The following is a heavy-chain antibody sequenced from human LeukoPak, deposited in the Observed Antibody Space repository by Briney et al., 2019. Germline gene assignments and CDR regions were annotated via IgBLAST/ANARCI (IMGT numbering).Heavy chain of an antibody. CDR2: IYTSGST. CDR1: GGSISSGSYY. D-gene: IGHD6-6*01. J-gene: IGHJ5*02. Sequence: SQTLSLTCTVSGGSISSGSYYWSWIRQPAGKGLEWIGRIYTSGSTNYNPSLKSRVTISVDTSKNQFSLKLSSVTAADTAVYYCARDVPSGSIAGDWFDPWGQGTRVTVSS. V-gene: IGHV4-61*02. CDR3: ARDVPSGSIAGDWFDP.